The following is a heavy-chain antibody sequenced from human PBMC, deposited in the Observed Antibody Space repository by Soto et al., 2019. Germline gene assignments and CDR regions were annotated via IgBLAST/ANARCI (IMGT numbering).Heavy chain of an antibody. V-gene: IGHV3-64*01. D-gene: IGHD2-15*01. J-gene: IGHJ6*02. CDR2: ISSNGGST. CDR1: GLTFSRWA. CDR3: ARGFQCSGASCSALDIYNYYYYGMDV. Sequence: GLSRRLSRAASGLTFSRWAMHLVRQAPGKGLEYVSAISSNGGSTYYANSVKGRFTISRDNSKNTLNLQMGSLRAEDMSVYYCARGFQCSGASCSALDIYNYYYYGMDVWGQGTTVT.